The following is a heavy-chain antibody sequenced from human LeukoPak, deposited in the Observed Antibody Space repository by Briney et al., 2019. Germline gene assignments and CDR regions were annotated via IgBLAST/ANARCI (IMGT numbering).Heavy chain of an antibody. CDR1: GYTFTGYY. Sequence: ASVKVSCKASGYTFTGYYMHWVRQAPGQGLEWMGWINPNSGGTNYAQKFQGRVTMTRDTSISTAYMELSRLRSDDTAVYYCARSSSTSCYELDYWGQGTLVTVSS. V-gene: IGHV1-2*02. D-gene: IGHD2-2*01. CDR2: INPNSGGT. CDR3: ARSSSTSCYELDY. J-gene: IGHJ4*02.